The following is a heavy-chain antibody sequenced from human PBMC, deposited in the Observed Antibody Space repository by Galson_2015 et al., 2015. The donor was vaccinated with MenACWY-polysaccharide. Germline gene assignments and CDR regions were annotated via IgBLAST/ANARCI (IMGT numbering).Heavy chain of an antibody. D-gene: IGHD1-14*01. CDR1: GGTFSDYG. CDR2: IIPIAGMV. Sequence: SVKVSCKASGGTFSDYGFGWVRQAPGEGLEWMGRIIPIAGMVNYGQKFQGRIMITADRSTSTVHLELSRLTSEDTAVYYCARADCSGNTCYFAHWGQGTLVIVSS. CDR3: ARADCSGNTCYFAH. J-gene: IGHJ4*02. V-gene: IGHV1-69*04.